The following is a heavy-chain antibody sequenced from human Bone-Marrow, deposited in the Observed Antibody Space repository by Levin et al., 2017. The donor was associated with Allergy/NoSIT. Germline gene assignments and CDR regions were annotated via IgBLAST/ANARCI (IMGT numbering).Heavy chain of an antibody. J-gene: IGHJ4*02. CDR1: GFTFSSYA. V-gene: IGHV3-23*01. CDR2: ISGSGGST. Sequence: AGGSLRLSCAASGFTFSSYAMSWVRQAPGKGLEWVSAISGSGGSTYYADSVKGRFTISRDNSKNTLYLQMNSLRAEDTAVYYCAKDQLSRLRYFDVGGPYYFDYWGQGTLVTVSS. CDR3: AKDQLSRLRYFDVGGPYYFDY. D-gene: IGHD3-9*01.